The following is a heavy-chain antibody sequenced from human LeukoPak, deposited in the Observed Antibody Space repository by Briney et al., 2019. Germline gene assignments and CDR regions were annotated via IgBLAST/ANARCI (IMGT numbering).Heavy chain of an antibody. CDR2: IKQDGSEK. J-gene: IGHJ4*02. CDR1: GFTFSSYG. Sequence: GGTLRLSCAASGFTFSSYGMSWVRQAPGKGLEWVANIKQDGSEKYYVDSVKDRFTISRDNAKNSLYLQMNSLRAEDAAVYYCTRENWYIDYWGQGNLVTVSS. CDR3: TRENWYIDY. V-gene: IGHV3-7*01.